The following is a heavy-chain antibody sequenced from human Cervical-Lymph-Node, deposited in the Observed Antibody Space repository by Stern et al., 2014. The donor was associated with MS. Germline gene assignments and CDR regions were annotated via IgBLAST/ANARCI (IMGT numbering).Heavy chain of an antibody. CDR2: ITPLFGTA. J-gene: IGHJ4*02. CDR3: TRHQEGIAAF. D-gene: IGHD2-21*01. V-gene: IGHV1-69*01. Sequence: QVQLMQSGAEVKKPGSSVKVACKASGDSFSNFDISWVRQAPGQGLEWMGGITPLFGTANYAQRFQGRVTFNADVSTDTVYMQLSSLRSDDTAVYYCTRHQEGIAAFWGQGTLVTVSS. CDR1: GDSFSNFD.